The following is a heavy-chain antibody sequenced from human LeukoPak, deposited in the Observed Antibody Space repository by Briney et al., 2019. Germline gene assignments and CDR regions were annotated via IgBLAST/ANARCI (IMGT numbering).Heavy chain of an antibody. D-gene: IGHD4-17*01. CDR1: GFTVSRKY. Sequence: GGSLRLSCAASGFTVSRKYMTWVRQAPGKGLEWVSVIYSGGTASYSDSLKGRFTISRDDSKNNLYFQLNSLRPADTAVDYYGSRYSGDYPFFDYWGQGTLVTVSS. CDR2: IYSGGTA. J-gene: IGHJ4*01. CDR3: GSRYSGDYPFFDY. V-gene: IGHV3-53*01.